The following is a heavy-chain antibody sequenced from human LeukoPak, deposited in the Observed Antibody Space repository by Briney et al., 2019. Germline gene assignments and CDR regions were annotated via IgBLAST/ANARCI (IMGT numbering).Heavy chain of an antibody. CDR2: IRYDGSNK. CDR1: GYTFSSYG. V-gene: IGHV3-30*02. CDR3: AKVVGIAGDY. J-gene: IGHJ4*02. D-gene: IGHD6-13*01. Sequence: PGGSLRLSCAASGYTFSSYGMHWVRQAPGKELEWVAFIRYDGSNKYYADSVKGRFTISRDNSKNTLYLQMNSLRAEDTAVYYCAKVVGIAGDYWGQGTLVTVSS.